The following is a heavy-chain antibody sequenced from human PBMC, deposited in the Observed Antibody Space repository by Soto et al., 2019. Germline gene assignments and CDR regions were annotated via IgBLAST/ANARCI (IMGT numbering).Heavy chain of an antibody. D-gene: IGHD6-13*01. J-gene: IGHJ4*02. V-gene: IGHV1-3*01. CDR3: ARGSEPAYSSWYVNGDY. Sequence: QVQHVQSGVEVKKPGASVKVSCKASGYTFTSYAIHWVRQAPGQRPEWMGWINAGNGNTKYSQKFQGRVTITRDTSASTAYMEVSGLRFEDTAVYYCARGSEPAYSSWYVNGDYWGQGTLVTVSS. CDR1: GYTFTSYA. CDR2: INAGNGNT.